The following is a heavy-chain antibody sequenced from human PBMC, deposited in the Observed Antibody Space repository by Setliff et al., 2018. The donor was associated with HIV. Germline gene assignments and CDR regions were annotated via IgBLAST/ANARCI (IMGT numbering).Heavy chain of an antibody. CDR3: ARYKHPYYYDSSGYFDY. CDR1: GGSFSDFY. D-gene: IGHD3-22*01. Sequence: SETLSLTCAVFGGSFSDFYWSWIRQPPGKGLEWIGEISYSGSTVYNPSLKSRVTMSVDASKNLVSLNLNSVTAADTAIYYCARYKHPYYYDSSGYFDYWG. J-gene: IGHJ4*01. CDR2: ISYSGST. V-gene: IGHV4-34*01.